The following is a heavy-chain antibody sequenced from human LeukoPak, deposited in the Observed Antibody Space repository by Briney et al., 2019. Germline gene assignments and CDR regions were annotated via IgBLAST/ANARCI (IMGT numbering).Heavy chain of an antibody. CDR1: GGSISSYY. V-gene: IGHV4-59*08. CDR2: IYHSGST. CDR3: ARHAAFAEYQSHLTHFDY. D-gene: IGHD2-2*01. J-gene: IGHJ4*02. Sequence: SETLSLTCTVSGGSISSYYWSWIRQPPGKRLEWIGYIYHSGSTNYNSSLKSRVTISVDTSKNQFSLKLSSVTAADTAVYYCARHAAFAEYQSHLTHFDYWGQGTLVTVSS.